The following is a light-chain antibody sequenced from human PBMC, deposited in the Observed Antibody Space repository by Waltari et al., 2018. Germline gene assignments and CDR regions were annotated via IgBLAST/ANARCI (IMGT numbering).Light chain of an antibody. CDR3: QQRSNWPVT. CDR2: DAS. CDR1: PSVVNQ. V-gene: IGKV3-11*01. J-gene: IGKJ1*01. Sequence: EVVLTQSPATLSLSPGERATHSCRARPSVVNQLLWYQQTPGLAPRLLIFDASNRATGVPARFSGSGSGTDFTLTIYSLEPEDFALYFCQQRSNWPVTFGQGTRVE.